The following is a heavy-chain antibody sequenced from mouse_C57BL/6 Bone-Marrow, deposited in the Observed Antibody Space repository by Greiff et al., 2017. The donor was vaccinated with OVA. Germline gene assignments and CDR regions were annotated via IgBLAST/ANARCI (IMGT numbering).Heavy chain of an antibody. Sequence: EVQLVESVAELVRPGASVKLSCTASGFNIKNTYMHWVKQRPEQGLEWIGRIDPANGNTKYAPKFQGKATITADTSSNTAYLQLSSLTSEDTAIYYCARDYYYGSRDYYAMDYWGQGTSVTVSS. V-gene: IGHV14-3*01. CDR2: IDPANGNT. CDR3: ARDYYYGSRDYYAMDY. CDR1: GFNIKNTY. D-gene: IGHD1-1*01. J-gene: IGHJ4*01.